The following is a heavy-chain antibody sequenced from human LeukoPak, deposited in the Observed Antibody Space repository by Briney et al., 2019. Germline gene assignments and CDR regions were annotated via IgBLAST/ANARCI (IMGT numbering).Heavy chain of an antibody. D-gene: IGHD3-22*01. CDR2: IYHSGST. CDR3: ARDPDYYDSSGYSKEVAFDI. V-gene: IGHV4-30-2*01. J-gene: IGHJ3*02. CDR1: GGSISSGGYS. Sequence: SETLSLTCAVSGGSISSGGYSRSWIRQPPGKGLEWIGYIYHSGSTYYNPSLKSRVTISVDRSKNQFSLKLSSVTAADTAVYYCARDPDYYDSSGYSKEVAFDIWGQGTMVTVSS.